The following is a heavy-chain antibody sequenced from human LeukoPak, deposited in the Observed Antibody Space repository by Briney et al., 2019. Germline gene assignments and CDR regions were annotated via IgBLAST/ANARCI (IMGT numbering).Heavy chain of an antibody. J-gene: IGHJ4*02. CDR2: IKTDGSIT. D-gene: IGHD3-3*01. V-gene: IGHV3-74*01. Sequence: GGSLRLSCAASGFTFSSHWMHWVRQVPGKGLVWVSRIKTDGSITNYADSVKGRFTIPRDNAKNSLYLQMSSLRVEDTAVYYCASWAGNTQSDSWSGPFDYWGQGTLVTVSS. CDR1: GFTFSSHW. CDR3: ASWAGNTQSDSWSGPFDY.